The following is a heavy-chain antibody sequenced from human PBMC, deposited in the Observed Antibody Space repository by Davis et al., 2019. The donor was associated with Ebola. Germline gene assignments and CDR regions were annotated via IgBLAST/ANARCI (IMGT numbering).Heavy chain of an antibody. CDR3: ATKSTVGATSYYYYMDV. V-gene: IGHV4-30-4*01. D-gene: IGHD1-26*01. CDR1: GGSISSGDDY. Sequence: PSETLSLTCTVSGGSISSGDDYWSWIRQPPGKGLEWIGYIYYSGSTYYNPSLKSRVTISIDTSKNQFSLKLNSVTAADTAVYYCATKSTVGATSYYYYMDVWGTGTTVTVSS. CDR2: IYYSGST. J-gene: IGHJ6*03.